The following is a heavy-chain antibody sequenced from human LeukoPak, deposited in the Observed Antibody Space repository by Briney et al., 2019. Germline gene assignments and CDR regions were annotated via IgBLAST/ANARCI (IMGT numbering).Heavy chain of an antibody. CDR1: GFTFGSYW. V-gene: IGHV3-7*01. CDR3: ARDQGDY. J-gene: IGHJ4*02. Sequence: GGTLRLSCAASGFTFGSYWMSWVRQAPGKGLEWVANIKQDGSEKYYVDSVKGRFTISRDNAKNSLYLQMNSLRAEDTAVYYCARDQGDYWGQGTLVTVSS. CDR2: IKQDGSEK.